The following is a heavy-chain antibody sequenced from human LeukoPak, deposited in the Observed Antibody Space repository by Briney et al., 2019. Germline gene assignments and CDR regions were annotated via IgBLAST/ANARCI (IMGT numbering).Heavy chain of an antibody. CDR2: INPNSGGT. J-gene: IGHJ5*02. CDR3: AREIRSGNNNWFDP. V-gene: IGHV1-2*02. Sequence: ASVKVSCKASGYTFTGYYMHWVRQAPGQGLEWMGWINPNSGGTNYAQKFQGRVTMTRDTSISTAYMELSRLRSDDTAVYYCAREIRSGNNNWFDPWGQGTLVTVSS. D-gene: IGHD1-14*01. CDR1: GYTFTGYY.